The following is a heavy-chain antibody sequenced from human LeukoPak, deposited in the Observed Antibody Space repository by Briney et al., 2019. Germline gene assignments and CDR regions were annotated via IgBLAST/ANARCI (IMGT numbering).Heavy chain of an antibody. CDR3: ARDRSGRDAFDI. V-gene: IGHV1-46*01. CDR2: INPSGGST. J-gene: IGHJ3*02. Sequence: GASVKVSCKASGYTFTSYYMHWVRQAPGQGLEWMGIINPSGGSTSYAQKFQGRVTMTRDTSTSTVYMELSSLRAEDTAVYYCARDRSGRDAFDIWGQGTMVTVSS. CDR1: GYTFTSYY.